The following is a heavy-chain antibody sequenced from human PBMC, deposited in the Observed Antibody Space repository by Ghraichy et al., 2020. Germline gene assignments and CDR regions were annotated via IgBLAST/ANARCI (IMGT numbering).Heavy chain of an antibody. CDR1: GYIFTSYG. Sequence: ASVKVSCKASGYIFTSYGISWVRQAPGQGLEWMGWINADNGNTNYAQKFQGRVSMTTDISTTTVYMELKRLKSDDTAVYYCARGGGFELWSGYYTPFEYWGQGSLVTVSS. J-gene: IGHJ4*02. V-gene: IGHV1-18*01. CDR3: ARGGGFELWSGYYTPFEY. D-gene: IGHD3-3*01. CDR2: INADNGNT.